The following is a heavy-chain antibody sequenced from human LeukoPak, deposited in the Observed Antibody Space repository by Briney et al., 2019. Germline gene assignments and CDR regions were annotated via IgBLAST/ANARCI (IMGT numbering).Heavy chain of an antibody. J-gene: IGHJ4*02. CDR2: INPNSGDT. CDR3: ARDIRGRIYYFDY. D-gene: IGHD3-10*01. Sequence: ASVKVSCKASGYTFTGYYMHWVRQAPGQGLEWMGWINPNSGDTNYAQKFQGRATMTRDTSISTAYMELSRLRSDDTAVYYCARDIRGRIYYFDYWGQGTLVTVSS. V-gene: IGHV1-2*02. CDR1: GYTFTGYY.